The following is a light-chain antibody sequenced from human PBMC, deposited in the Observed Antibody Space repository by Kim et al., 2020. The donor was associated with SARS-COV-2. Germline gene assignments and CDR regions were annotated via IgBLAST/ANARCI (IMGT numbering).Light chain of an antibody. CDR2: VEGSGHY. J-gene: IGLJ3*02. V-gene: IGLV4-60*03. CDR1: SGHNKYI. CDR3: ETWNSNTWV. Sequence: SVKLTHTLNSGHNKYIIAAHQQQPGKAPPYLMKVEGSGHYHKGSGVPDRFSGSSSGADRYLTISNLQSEDEADYYGETWNSNTWVFGGGTQLTVL.